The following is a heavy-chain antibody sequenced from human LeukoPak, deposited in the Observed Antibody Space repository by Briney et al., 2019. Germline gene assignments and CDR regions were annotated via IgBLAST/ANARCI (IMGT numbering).Heavy chain of an antibody. D-gene: IGHD6-19*01. CDR2: IYASGST. CDR3: AGTDQTTGWSFDY. J-gene: IGHJ4*02. Sequence: SETLSLTCIVSGDSFSRYYWSWIRQPAGKGLEWIGQIYASGSTIYNPSLASRVTLSIDTSQKQFSLKVRSVTAADTAVYYCAGTDQTTGWSFDYWGQGSQVIVSS. CDR1: GDSFSRYY. V-gene: IGHV4-4*07.